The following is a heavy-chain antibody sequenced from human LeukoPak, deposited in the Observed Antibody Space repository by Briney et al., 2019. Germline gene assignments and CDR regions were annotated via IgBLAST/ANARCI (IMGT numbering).Heavy chain of an antibody. CDR1: GFSLSTGGVG. D-gene: IGHD3-9*01. J-gene: IGHJ5*02. Sequence: SGPTLVNPTQTLTLTCTFSGFSLSTGGVGVGWIRQPPGRALEWLALIYWNDDKRYSPSLKSRLTITKDTSKNQVVLTMTNMDPVDTATYYCARLLYYDILTGYYKDPNWFDPWGQGTLVTVSS. V-gene: IGHV2-5*01. CDR2: IYWNDDK. CDR3: ARLLYYDILTGYYKDPNWFDP.